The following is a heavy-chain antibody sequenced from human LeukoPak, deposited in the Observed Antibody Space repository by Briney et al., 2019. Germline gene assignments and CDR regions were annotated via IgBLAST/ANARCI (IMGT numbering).Heavy chain of an antibody. CDR3: ARSDGAGATDY. D-gene: IGHD1-26*01. CDR1: GGSISSHY. J-gene: IGHJ4*01. CDR2: IYYTGST. V-gene: IGHV4-59*11. Sequence: PSETLSLTCSVSGGSISSHYWSWMRQPPGKGLEWIGYIYYTGSTDYNPSLKSRVTISVDTSKNQLSLKLSSVTAADAAVYYCARSDGAGATDYWGQEPWSPSPQ.